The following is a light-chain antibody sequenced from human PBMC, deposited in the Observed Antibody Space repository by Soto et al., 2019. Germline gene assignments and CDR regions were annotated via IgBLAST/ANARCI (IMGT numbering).Light chain of an antibody. J-gene: IGKJ1*01. Sequence: DIPITQSPSTLSGSVGDRVTITCRASQSISSWVAWYQQKPGKAPKLLIYDASSLESGVPSRFSGSGSGTEFTLTISSLQPDDFATYYCQQYNSYSVTFGQGTKVDI. V-gene: IGKV1-5*01. CDR1: QSISSW. CDR3: QQYNSYSVT. CDR2: DAS.